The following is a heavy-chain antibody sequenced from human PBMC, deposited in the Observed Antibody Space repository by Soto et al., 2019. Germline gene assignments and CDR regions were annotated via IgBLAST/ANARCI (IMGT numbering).Heavy chain of an antibody. CDR1: GYTFTSYY. D-gene: IGHD5-12*01. V-gene: IGHV1-46*01. Sequence: SVKVSCTASGYTFTSYYMHWVRQAPGQGLEWMGIINPSGGSTSYAQKFQGRVTMTRDTSTSTVYMELSSLRSEDTAVYYCAREWVKSCYGYYYYGMDFWGQGTTVTVS. CDR3: AREWVKSCYGYYYYGMDF. J-gene: IGHJ6*02. CDR2: INPSGGST.